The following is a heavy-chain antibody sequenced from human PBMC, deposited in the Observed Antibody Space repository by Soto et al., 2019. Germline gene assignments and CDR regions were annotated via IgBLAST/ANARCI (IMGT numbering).Heavy chain of an antibody. J-gene: IGHJ4*02. D-gene: IGHD3-22*01. Sequence: QAHLVESGGGVVQPGRSLRLSCAVSEFAFSTYALHWIRQAPGKGLEWVAVITPDGSNEFYADSVRGRFTISRDNSKNTLFLQMDSLRTEDTAVYYCATGVAFYYDTSRYWGQGTLVIVSS. CDR1: EFAFSTYA. CDR3: ATGVAFYYDTSRY. V-gene: IGHV3-30-3*01. CDR2: ITPDGSNE.